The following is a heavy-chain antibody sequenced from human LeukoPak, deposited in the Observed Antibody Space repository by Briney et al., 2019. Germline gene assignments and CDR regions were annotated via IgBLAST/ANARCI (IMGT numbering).Heavy chain of an antibody. CDR3: AREGIWQQPDGYYFDY. Sequence: GGSLRLSCAASGFTFSDYYMSWIRQAPGKGLEWVSYISSSGNTIYYADSVKGRFTISRDNAKNSLCLQMNSLRAEDTAVYYSAREGIWQQPDGYYFDYWGQGTLVTVSS. D-gene: IGHD6-13*01. CDR2: ISSSGNTI. CDR1: GFTFSDYY. V-gene: IGHV3-11*04. J-gene: IGHJ4*02.